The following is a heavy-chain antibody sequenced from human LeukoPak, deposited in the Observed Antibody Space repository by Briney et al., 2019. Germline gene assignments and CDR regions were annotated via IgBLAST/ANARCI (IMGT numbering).Heavy chain of an antibody. D-gene: IGHD2-2*01. Sequence: XXSCKASGYTFTSCYMHWVRQAPGQGLEWMGIINPSGGSTSYAQKFQGRVTMTRDTSTSTAYMELRSLRSDDTAVYYCARGDIVVVPAAAHWFDPWGQGTLVAVSS. V-gene: IGHV1-46*01. CDR1: GYTFTSCY. J-gene: IGHJ5*02. CDR3: ARGDIVVVPAAAHWFDP. CDR2: INPSGGST.